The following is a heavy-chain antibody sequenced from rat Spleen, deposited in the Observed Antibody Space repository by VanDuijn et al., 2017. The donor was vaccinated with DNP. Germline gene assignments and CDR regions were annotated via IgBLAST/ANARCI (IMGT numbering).Heavy chain of an antibody. D-gene: IGHD1-4*01. J-gene: IGHJ2*01. CDR3: ASRPPPTRGPFDY. CDR1: GFTFSDYH. CDR2: ISTSGSRT. V-gene: IGHV5-25*01. Sequence: EVQLVESDGGLVQPGRSLKLSCAASGFTFSDYHMAWVRQAPTKGLEWVATISTSGSRTYYPDSVKGRFTISRDNAKSTLHLQMDSLRSEDTATYYCASRPPPTRGPFDYWGQGVTVTVSS.